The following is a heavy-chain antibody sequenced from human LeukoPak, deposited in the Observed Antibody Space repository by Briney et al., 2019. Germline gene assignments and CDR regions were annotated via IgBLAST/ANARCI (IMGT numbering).Heavy chain of an antibody. D-gene: IGHD3-16*01. J-gene: IGHJ4*02. CDR2: ISYDGSNK. V-gene: IGHV3-30*03. CDR1: GFTFSSYG. CDR3: ARDNDSRDPPHFDY. Sequence: GGSLRLSCAASGFTFSSYGMHWVRQAPGKGLEWVAVISYDGSNKYYADSVKGRFTISRDNSKNTLYLQMNSLRAEDTAVYYCARDNDSRDPPHFDYWGQGTLVTVSS.